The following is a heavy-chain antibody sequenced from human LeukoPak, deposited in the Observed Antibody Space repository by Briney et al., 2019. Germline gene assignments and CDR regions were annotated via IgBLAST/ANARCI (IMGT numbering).Heavy chain of an antibody. D-gene: IGHD7-27*01. CDR2: IWYDGSNK. CDR3: ARDLTGASFY. Sequence: GGSLRLSCAASGFTFSNHYMNWVRQAPGKGLEWVAVIWYDGSNKYYADSVKGRFTISRDNSKNTLYLQMNSLRAEDTAVYYCARDLTGASFYWGQGTLVTVSS. CDR1: GFTFSNHY. J-gene: IGHJ4*02. V-gene: IGHV3-33*08.